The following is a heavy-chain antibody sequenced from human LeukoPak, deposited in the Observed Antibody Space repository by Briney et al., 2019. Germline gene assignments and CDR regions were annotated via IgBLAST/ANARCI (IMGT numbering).Heavy chain of an antibody. Sequence: SETLSLTCTVSGGSISSSSYYWGWIRQTPGKGLEWIGSIYYSGSTYYKSSLKSRVAISVDTSKNQFSLKLSSVTAADTAVYYCAREHCSGGSCYSIYYYYYMDVWGKGTTVTVSS. CDR2: IYYSGST. V-gene: IGHV4-39*07. CDR3: AREHCSGGSCYSIYYYYYMDV. D-gene: IGHD2-15*01. J-gene: IGHJ6*03. CDR1: GGSISSSSYY.